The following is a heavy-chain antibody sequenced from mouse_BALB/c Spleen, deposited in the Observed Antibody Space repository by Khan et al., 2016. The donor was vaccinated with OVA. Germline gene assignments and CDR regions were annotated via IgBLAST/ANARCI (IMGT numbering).Heavy chain of an antibody. CDR3: EGGGRFAY. J-gene: IGHJ3*01. Sequence: QVQLQQSGAELVRPGVSVKISCKASGFTFTDYDMHWVKQRHAKGLEWIGVISTNYGDANYDQKFQGKASMTVDRSSSTVILELARLTSEDSANYYGEGGGRFAYWGQGTIVTVSA. CDR1: GFTFTDYD. V-gene: IGHV1S137*01. D-gene: IGHD1-1*02. CDR2: ISTNYGDA.